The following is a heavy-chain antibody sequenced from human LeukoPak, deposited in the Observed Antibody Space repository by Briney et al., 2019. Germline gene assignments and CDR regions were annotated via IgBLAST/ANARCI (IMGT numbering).Heavy chain of an antibody. Sequence: GGSLRLSCAASGFTFSSYWMRWVRQAPGKGLVWVSRINSDGSSTSYADSVKGRFTISRDNSKNTLYLQMNSLRAEDTAVYYCAKRVAYDYGMDVWGKGTTVTVSS. J-gene: IGHJ6*04. CDR1: GFTFSSYW. CDR2: INSDGSST. CDR3: AKRVAYDYGMDV. V-gene: IGHV3-74*01.